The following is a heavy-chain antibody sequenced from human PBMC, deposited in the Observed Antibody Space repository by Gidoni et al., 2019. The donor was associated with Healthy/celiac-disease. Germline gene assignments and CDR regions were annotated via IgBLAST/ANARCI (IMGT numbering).Heavy chain of an antibody. D-gene: IGHD2-2*01. Sequence: QVQLVQSGAEGKKPGYSVKVSCKASGGTFSSYAISWVRQAPGQGLEWMGGLIPIFGTANYAQTFQGRVTITADESTSTAYMELSSLRSEDTAVYYCAKSLGYCSSTSCRGGFDPWGQGTLVTVSS. V-gene: IGHV1-69*01. CDR3: AKSLGYCSSTSCRGGFDP. CDR1: GGTFSSYA. CDR2: LIPIFGTA. J-gene: IGHJ5*02.